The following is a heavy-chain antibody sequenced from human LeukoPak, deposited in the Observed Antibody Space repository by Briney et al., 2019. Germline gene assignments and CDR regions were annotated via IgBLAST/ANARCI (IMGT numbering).Heavy chain of an antibody. D-gene: IGHD3-22*01. V-gene: IGHV3-30-3*01. J-gene: IGHJ4*02. Sequence: PGGSLRLSCAASGFTFSSYAMHWVRQAPGKGLEWVAVISYDGSNKYYADSVKGRFTISRDNSKNTLYLQMNGLRAEDTAVYYCARGSYDSSGSAGWGQGTLVTVSS. CDR3: ARGSYDSSGSAG. CDR2: ISYDGSNK. CDR1: GFTFSSYA.